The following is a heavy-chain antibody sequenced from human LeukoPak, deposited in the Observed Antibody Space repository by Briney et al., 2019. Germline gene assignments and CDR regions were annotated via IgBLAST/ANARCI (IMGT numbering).Heavy chain of an antibody. D-gene: IGHD4-4*01. CDR3: ARSKSPYYYYYGMDV. Sequence: GGSLRLSCAASGFTFSSYAMSWVRQAPGKGLEWVSAISGSGGSTYYADSVKGRFTISRDNSKNTLYLQMNSLRAEDTAVYYCARSKSPYYYYYGMDVWGQGTTVTVSS. J-gene: IGHJ6*02. CDR2: ISGSGGST. V-gene: IGHV3-23*01. CDR1: GFTFSSYA.